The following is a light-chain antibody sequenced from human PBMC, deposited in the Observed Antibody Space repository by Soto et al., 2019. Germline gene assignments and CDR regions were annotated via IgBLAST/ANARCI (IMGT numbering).Light chain of an antibody. J-gene: IGKJ4*01. Sequence: IQLTQSPSSLSASVGDRVTITCRASQGISSYLAWYQQKPGKAPKLLIYAASTLQSGVPPRFSGSGSGTDFTLTISSLQPEDFATYYCQQLNSYPYLTFGGGTKVDIK. CDR3: QQLNSYPYLT. CDR1: QGISSY. CDR2: AAS. V-gene: IGKV1-9*01.